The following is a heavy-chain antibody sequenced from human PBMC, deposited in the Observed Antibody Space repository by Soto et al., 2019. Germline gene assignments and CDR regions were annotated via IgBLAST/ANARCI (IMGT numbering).Heavy chain of an antibody. CDR3: ARGGAGYSSGYRGASFDY. Sequence: PSETLSLTCTVSGGSISSYYWSWIRQPPGKGLEWIGEINHSGSTNYNPSLKSRVTISVDTSKNQFSLKLSSVTAVDTAVYYCARGGAGYSSGYRGASFDYWGQGTLVTVSS. D-gene: IGHD6-19*01. CDR2: INHSGST. CDR1: GGSISSYY. V-gene: IGHV4-34*01. J-gene: IGHJ4*02.